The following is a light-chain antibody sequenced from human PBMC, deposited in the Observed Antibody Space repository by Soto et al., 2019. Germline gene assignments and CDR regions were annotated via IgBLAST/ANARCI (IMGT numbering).Light chain of an antibody. J-gene: IGLJ2*01. V-gene: IGLV2-23*03. Sequence: QSVLTQPASVSGSPGQSITISCTGTSSDVGSYNLVSWYQQHPGKAPKLMTYEGSKRPSGVSNRFSGSKSGNTASLTISGLQAEDEADYYCCSYAGSSTFDVVFGGGTKVTVL. CDR3: CSYAGSSTFDVV. CDR2: EGS. CDR1: SSDVGSYNL.